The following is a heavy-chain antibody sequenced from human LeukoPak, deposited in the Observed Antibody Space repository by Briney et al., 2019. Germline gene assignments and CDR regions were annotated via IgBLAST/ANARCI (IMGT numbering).Heavy chain of an antibody. CDR1: GGSISSGGYY. Sequence: PSQTLSLTCTVSGGSISSGGYYWSWIRQHPGKGLEWIGYIYYSGSTYYNPSLKSRVTILVDTSKNQFSLKLSSVTAADTAVYYCAREGGGLGYFDSWGQGTLVTVSS. V-gene: IGHV4-31*03. CDR3: AREGGGLGYFDS. J-gene: IGHJ4*02. CDR2: IYYSGST. D-gene: IGHD3-16*01.